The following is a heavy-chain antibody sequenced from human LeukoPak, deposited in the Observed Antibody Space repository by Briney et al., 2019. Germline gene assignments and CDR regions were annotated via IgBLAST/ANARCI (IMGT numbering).Heavy chain of an antibody. D-gene: IGHD5-12*01. CDR2: ISYDGSNK. CDR3: ARDRGYGTFDY. V-gene: IGHV3-30-3*01. CDR1: GFTFSSYA. J-gene: IGHJ4*02. Sequence: GGSLRLSCAASGFTFSSYAMPWVRQAPGKGLEWVAVISYDGSNKYYADSVKGRFTISRDNSKNTLYLQMNSLRAEDTAVYYCARDRGYGTFDYWGQGTLVTVSS.